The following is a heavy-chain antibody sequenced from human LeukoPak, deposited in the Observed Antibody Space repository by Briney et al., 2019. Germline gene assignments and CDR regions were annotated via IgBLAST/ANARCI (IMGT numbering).Heavy chain of an antibody. CDR3: ARDPRREAYCGGDCSPADAFDI. Sequence: SETLSLTCAVSGVSISSGGYSWGWIRQPPGKGLEWIGYIYHSGSTYYNPSLKSRVTISVDRSKNQFSLKLSSVTAADTAVYYCARDPRREAYCGGDCSPADAFDIWGQGTIVTVSS. D-gene: IGHD2-21*02. CDR1: GVSISSGGYS. CDR2: IYHSGST. V-gene: IGHV4-30-2*01. J-gene: IGHJ3*02.